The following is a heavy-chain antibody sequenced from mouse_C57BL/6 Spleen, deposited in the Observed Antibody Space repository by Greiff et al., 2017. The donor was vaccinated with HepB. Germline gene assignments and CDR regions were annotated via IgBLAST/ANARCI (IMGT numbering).Heavy chain of an antibody. D-gene: IGHD1-1*01. CDR3: ARGSYPFDY. J-gene: IGHJ2*01. Sequence: EVKLVESGPGLVKPSQSLSLTCSVTGYSITSGYYWNWIRQFPGNKLEWMGYISYDGSNNYNPSLKNRISITRDTSKNQFFLKLNSVTTEDTATYYCARGSYPFDYWGQGTTLTVSS. CDR2: ISYDGSN. CDR1: GYSITSGYY. V-gene: IGHV3-6*01.